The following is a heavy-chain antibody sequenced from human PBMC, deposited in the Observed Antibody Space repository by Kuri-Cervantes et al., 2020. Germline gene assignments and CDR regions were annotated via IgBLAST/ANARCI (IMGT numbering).Heavy chain of an antibody. CDR1: GFTFSSYW. V-gene: IGHV3-7*01. CDR2: IKEDGSEK. J-gene: IGHJ4*02. D-gene: IGHD3-16*01. Sequence: GESLEISFGSSGFTFSSYWMSWVRQAPGKGLEWVANIKEDGSEKYYVDSVKGRFTISRDNAENSLYLQMNSLRAEETAVYYCARGIYDGANLSFDFWGQGTLVTVSS. CDR3: ARGIYDGANLSFDF.